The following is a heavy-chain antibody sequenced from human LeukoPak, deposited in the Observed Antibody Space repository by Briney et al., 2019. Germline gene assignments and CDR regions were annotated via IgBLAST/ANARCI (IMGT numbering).Heavy chain of an antibody. J-gene: IGHJ4*02. CDR3: ARRIIAVAGPSVIDY. CDR1: GYTFTGYY. D-gene: IGHD6-19*01. V-gene: IGHV1-18*04. Sequence: ASVKVSCKASGYTFTGYYMHWVRQAPGQGLEWMGWISAYNGNTNYAQNLLGRVTMTTETSTSTAYMELRSLRSDDTAVYYCARRIIAVAGPSVIDYWGQGTLVTVSS. CDR2: ISAYNGNT.